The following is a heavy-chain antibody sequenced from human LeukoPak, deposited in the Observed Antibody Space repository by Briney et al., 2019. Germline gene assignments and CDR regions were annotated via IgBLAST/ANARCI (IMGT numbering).Heavy chain of an antibody. D-gene: IGHD2-2*01. CDR2: ISSSSYI. Sequence: PGGSLRLSCAASGFTFSSYSMTWVRQAPGKGLEWVSSISSSSYIYYADSVKGRFTISRDNAKNSLYLQMNSLRAEDTAVYYCARDSSTSCCFFDYWGQGTLVTVSS. CDR1: GFTFSSYS. CDR3: ARDSSTSCCFFDY. V-gene: IGHV3-21*01. J-gene: IGHJ4*02.